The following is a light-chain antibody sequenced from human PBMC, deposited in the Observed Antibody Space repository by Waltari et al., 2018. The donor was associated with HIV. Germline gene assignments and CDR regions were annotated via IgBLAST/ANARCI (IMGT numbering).Light chain of an antibody. V-gene: IGLV2-14*02. CDR3: AAWDDSLNAWV. J-gene: IGLJ3*02. CDR1: SSDVGSYNL. Sequence: QSALTQPASVSGSPGQSITISCTGTSSDVGSYNLVSWYQQHPGKAPKLMIYEGSKRPSGVSNRFSGSKAVTSASLAISGLQSEDEADYYCAAWDDSLNAWVFGGGTKLTVL. CDR2: EGS.